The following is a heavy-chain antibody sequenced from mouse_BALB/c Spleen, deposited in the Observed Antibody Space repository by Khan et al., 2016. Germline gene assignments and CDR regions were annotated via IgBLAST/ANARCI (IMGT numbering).Heavy chain of an antibody. CDR1: GFAFSSYW. Sequence: QVQLKQSGAELVRPGSSVKISCKASGFAFSSYWMNWVKQRPGQGLEWIGQIYPGDGDTNYNGKFKGKATLTADKSSSTAYMQRSSLTSEDSAVYFCARGTPFANWGQGTLVTVSA. CDR3: ARGTPFAN. D-gene: IGHD2-14*01. CDR2: IYPGDGDT. V-gene: IGHV1-80*01. J-gene: IGHJ3*01.